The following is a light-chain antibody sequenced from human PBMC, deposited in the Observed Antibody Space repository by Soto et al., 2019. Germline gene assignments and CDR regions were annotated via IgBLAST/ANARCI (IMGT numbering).Light chain of an antibody. V-gene: IGKV1-39*01. J-gene: IGKJ1*01. CDR3: QQSQSHPKT. Sequence: DIQMTQSPSSLSASVGDSVTITCRASQSISNYLNWYQQKSGTAPKLLLYGASNLQSGVPSRFSGSGSGTEFTLTISSLQPDDFATYYCQQSQSHPKTFGQGTRVEIK. CDR2: GAS. CDR1: QSISNY.